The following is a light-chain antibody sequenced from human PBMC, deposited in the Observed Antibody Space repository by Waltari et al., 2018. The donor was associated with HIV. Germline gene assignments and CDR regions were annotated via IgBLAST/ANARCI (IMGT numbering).Light chain of an antibody. CDR1: SSSVGSGY. J-gene: IGLJ3*02. CDR3: GAWNGSPSGPV. V-gene: IGLV1-47*01. Sequence: QSVLTQPPSVSGAPGQRVTVSCSGSSSSVGSGYVCWYQQLPGAAPKLVIYRNDQRPSGVPDRFSGSKSGTSAALAISGLRSEDEAVYYCGAWNGSPSGPVFGGGTKLTVL. CDR2: RND.